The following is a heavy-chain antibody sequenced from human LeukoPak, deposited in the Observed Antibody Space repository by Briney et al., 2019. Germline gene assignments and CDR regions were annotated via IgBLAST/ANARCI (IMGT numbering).Heavy chain of an antibody. V-gene: IGHV1-69*13. CDR1: GGTFSSYA. J-gene: IGHJ6*02. Sequence: SVKVSCKASGGTFSSYAISWVRQAPGQGLEWMGGIIPIFGTANYAQKFQGRVTITADESTSTAYMELSSLRSEDTAVYYCARKLVGATDYYYGMDVWGQGTTVTVSS. CDR3: ARKLVGATDYYYGMDV. D-gene: IGHD1-26*01. CDR2: IIPIFGTA.